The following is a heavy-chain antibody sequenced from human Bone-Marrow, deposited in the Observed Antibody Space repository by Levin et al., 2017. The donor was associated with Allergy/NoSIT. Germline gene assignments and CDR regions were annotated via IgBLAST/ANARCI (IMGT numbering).Heavy chain of an antibody. D-gene: IGHD3-10*01. CDR2: IKWMGVTT. J-gene: IGHJ4*03. V-gene: IGHV3-20*04. CDR1: GFNFDNYG. CDR3: ARGFHPPGEGYYLDF. Sequence: GESLKISCAASGFNFDNYGMTWVRQVPGKGLEWVSGIKWMGVTTSYADSVKGRFIISRDDAKKSLYLQMDSLGAEDTAVYYCARGFHPPGEGYYLDFWGQGTLVAVSS.